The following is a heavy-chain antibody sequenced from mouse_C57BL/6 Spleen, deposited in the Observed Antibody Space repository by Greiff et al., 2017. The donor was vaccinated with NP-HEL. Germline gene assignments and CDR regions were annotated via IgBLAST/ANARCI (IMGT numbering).Heavy chain of an antibody. CDR1: GSTFTSYW. CDR3: ARFEGYAMDY. V-gene: IGHV1-61*01. J-gene: IGHJ4*01. Sequence: VPLQQPGAELVRPGSSVTLSCKASGSTFTSYWMAWVKQRPGQGLEWIGNIYPSDSETHYNQKFKDKATLTVDKSSSTAYMQLSSLTSEDSAVYYCARFEGYAMDYWGQGTSVTVSS. CDR2: IYPSDSET.